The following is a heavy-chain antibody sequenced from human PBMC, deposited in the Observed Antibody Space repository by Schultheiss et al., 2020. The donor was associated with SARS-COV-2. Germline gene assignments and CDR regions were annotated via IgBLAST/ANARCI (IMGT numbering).Heavy chain of an antibody. J-gene: IGHJ4*02. Sequence: GGSLRLSCAASGFTFSGSAMHWVRQASGKGLEWVGRIRSKANSYATAYAASVKGRFTISRDDSKNTAYLQMNSLRAEDTAVYYCARAPGVLLWFRELLDWGQGTLVTVSS. CDR1: GFTFSGSA. CDR2: IRSKANSYAT. V-gene: IGHV3-73*01. CDR3: ARAPGVLLWFRELLD. D-gene: IGHD3-10*01.